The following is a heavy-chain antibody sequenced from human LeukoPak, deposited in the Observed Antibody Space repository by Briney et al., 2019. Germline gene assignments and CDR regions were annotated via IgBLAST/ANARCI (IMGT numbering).Heavy chain of an antibody. CDR1: GFTFSSYA. D-gene: IGHD6-13*01. CDR2: ISGSGGST. Sequence: PGGSLRLSCAASGFTFSSYAMSWVRQAPGKGLEWVSAISGSGGSTYYTDSVKGRFTISRDNSKNTLYLQMNSLRAEDTAVYYCAKGDSSSWDGPYFDYWGQGTLVTVSS. V-gene: IGHV3-23*01. J-gene: IGHJ4*02. CDR3: AKGDSSSWDGPYFDY.